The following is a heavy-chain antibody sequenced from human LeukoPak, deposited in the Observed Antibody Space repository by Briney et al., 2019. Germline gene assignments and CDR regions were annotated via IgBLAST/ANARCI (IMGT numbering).Heavy chain of an antibody. CDR2: IIPIFGTA. J-gene: IGHJ5*02. CDR3: ARASSIAARPRWFDP. CDR1: GGTFSSYA. V-gene: IGHV1-69*05. Sequence: APVKVSCKASGGTFSSYAISWVRQAPGQGLEWMGGIIPIFGTANYAQKFQGRVTITTDESTSTAYMELSSLRSEDTAVYYCARASSIAARPRWFDPWGQGTLVTVSS. D-gene: IGHD6-6*01.